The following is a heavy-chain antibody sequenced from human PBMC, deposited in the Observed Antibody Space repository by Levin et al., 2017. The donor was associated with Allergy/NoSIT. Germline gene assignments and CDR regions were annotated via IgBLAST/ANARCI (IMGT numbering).Heavy chain of an antibody. CDR3: ARGTHHGDYASWFDP. D-gene: IGHD4-17*01. J-gene: IGHJ5*02. V-gene: IGHV4-4*02. CDR1: GGSISSSNW. CDR2: IYHSGST. Sequence: SETLSLTCAVSGGSISSSNWWSWVRQPPGKGLEWIGEIYHSGSTNYNPSLKSRVTISVDKSKNQFSLKLSSVTAADTAVYYCARGTHHGDYASWFDPWGQGTLVTVSS.